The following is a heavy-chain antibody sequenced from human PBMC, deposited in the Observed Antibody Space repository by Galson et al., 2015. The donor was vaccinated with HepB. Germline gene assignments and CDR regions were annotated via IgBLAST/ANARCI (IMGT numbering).Heavy chain of an antibody. V-gene: IGHV5-51*03. J-gene: IGHJ3*02. CDR1: GYSFTDYW. Sequence: QSGAEAKKPGESLKISCKGSGYSFTDYWIGWVRQMPGKGLEWMGIIYPGDSDTTYSPSFQGQVTISADKSFTTAYLQWSSLKASDTAMYYCARPVVPAAVGAFDIWGQGTMVTVSS. CDR3: ARPVVPAAVGAFDI. D-gene: IGHD2-2*01. CDR2: IYPGDSDT.